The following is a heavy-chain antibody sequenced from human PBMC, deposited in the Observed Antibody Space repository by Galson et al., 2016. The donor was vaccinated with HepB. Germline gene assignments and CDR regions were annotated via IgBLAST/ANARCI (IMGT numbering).Heavy chain of an antibody. Sequence: SLRLSCAASGFTFDDYGMDWVRQAPGKGLEWVAGISWNSVGVGYADSVKGRFTISRDHAKNSLYLQMNSLRVEDTAVYYCVPHRAFDYWGQGTLVTVSS. J-gene: IGHJ4*02. CDR3: VPHRAFDY. CDR2: ISWNSVGV. V-gene: IGHV3-9*01. CDR1: GFTFDDYG.